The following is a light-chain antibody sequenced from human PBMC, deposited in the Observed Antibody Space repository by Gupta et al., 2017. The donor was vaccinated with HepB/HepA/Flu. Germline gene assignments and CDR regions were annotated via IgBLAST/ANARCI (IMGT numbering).Light chain of an antibody. J-gene: IGLJ1*01. V-gene: IGLV2-23*02. CDR2: EVS. CDR3: CSYAGSSTFYV. CDR1: SSDVGSYNL. Sequence: QSALTQRASVSGSPGQSITISCTGNSSDVGSYNLVSWYQQHPGKAPKLMIYEVSKRPSGVSNRFSGSKSGNTASLTISGLQAEDEADYYCCSYAGSSTFYVFGTGTKVTVL.